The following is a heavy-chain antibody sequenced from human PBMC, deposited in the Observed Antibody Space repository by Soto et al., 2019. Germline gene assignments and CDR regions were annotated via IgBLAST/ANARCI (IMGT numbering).Heavy chain of an antibody. J-gene: IGHJ4*02. V-gene: IGHV4-30-2*01. CDR3: ARGMGYSSGWYYFDY. CDR2: IYHSGST. D-gene: IGHD6-19*01. Sequence: PSETLSLTCAVSGGSISSGGYSWSWIRQPPGKGLEWIGYIYHSGSTYYNPSLKSRVTISVDRSKNQFSLKLSSVTAADTAVYYCARGMGYSSGWYYFDYRGQGTLVTVSS. CDR1: GGSISSGGYS.